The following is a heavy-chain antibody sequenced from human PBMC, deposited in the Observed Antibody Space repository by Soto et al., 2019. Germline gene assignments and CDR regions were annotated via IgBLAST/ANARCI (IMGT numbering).Heavy chain of an antibody. V-gene: IGHV1-69*02. CDR2: IIPILGIG. D-gene: IGHD4-17*01. CDR3: AGRYGDRDD. Sequence: QVQLVQSGAEVKKPGSSVKVSCKASGGTFSSYTISWVRQAPGQGLEWMGRIIPILGIGNYAQKFQGRVTINADKSTSTAYMELSSLRSEDTAVYYCAGRYGDRDDWGQGTLVTVSS. J-gene: IGHJ4*02. CDR1: GGTFSSYT.